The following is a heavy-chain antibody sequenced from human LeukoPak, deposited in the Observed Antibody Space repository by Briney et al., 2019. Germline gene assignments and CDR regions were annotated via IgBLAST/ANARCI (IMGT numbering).Heavy chain of an antibody. V-gene: IGHV3-7*01. J-gene: IGHJ4*02. CDR2: IKEDGSAK. Sequence: QPGGSLRLSCAASGFTFRNYWMSWVRQAPGKGLEWVGNIKEDGSAKYYLDSVKGRVTISRDNARNSLYLQMNSLRAEDTAVYYCARDGYYGGNSGVFDYWGQGTLVTVSS. D-gene: IGHD4-23*01. CDR1: GFTFRNYW. CDR3: ARDGYYGGNSGVFDY.